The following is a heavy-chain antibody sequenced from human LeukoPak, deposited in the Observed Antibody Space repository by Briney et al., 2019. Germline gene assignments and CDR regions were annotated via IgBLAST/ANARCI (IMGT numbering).Heavy chain of an antibody. J-gene: IGHJ5*02. CDR3: AKANWVSNADAVS. Sequence: GGSLRLSCAASGFSFSSYAMSWVRQAPVRGLEWVASMKGGGGDTFYADFVKGRFTLSRDDSRNTIYLQLNSLRVEDTAVYYCAKANWVSNADAVSWGQGTLVTVSS. CDR2: MKGGGGDT. V-gene: IGHV3-23*01. CDR1: GFSFSSYA. D-gene: IGHD1-1*01.